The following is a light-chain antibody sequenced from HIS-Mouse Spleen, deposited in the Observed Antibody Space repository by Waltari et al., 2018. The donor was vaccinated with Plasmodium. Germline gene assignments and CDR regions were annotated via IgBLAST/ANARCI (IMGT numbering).Light chain of an antibody. CDR2: DVS. CDR3: CSYAGSYTYV. J-gene: IGLJ1*01. CDR1: SRDVGGYNY. Sequence: QSALTQPRSVSGSPGQSVTISCTGHSRDVGGYNYVLWYQQHPGKAPKLMIYDVSKRPSGVPDRFSGSKSGNTASLTISGLQAEDEADYYCCSYAGSYTYVFGTGTKVTVL. V-gene: IGLV2-11*01.